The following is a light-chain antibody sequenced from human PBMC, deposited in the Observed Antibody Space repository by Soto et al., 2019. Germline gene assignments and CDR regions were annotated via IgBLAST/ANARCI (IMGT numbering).Light chain of an antibody. Sequence: EVVLTQSPATLSLSPGERATLSCRASQSIRNYLAWYQQKPGQAPRLLIYDASNRATGIPARFSGSGSGTDFILTISSLEPEDSGVYYCQPYNNWPLTFGGGTKVDIK. CDR2: DAS. J-gene: IGKJ4*01. CDR1: QSIRNY. CDR3: QPYNNWPLT. V-gene: IGKV3-11*01.